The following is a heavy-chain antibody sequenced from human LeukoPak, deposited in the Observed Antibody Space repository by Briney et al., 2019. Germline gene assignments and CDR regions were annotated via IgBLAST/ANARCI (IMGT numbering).Heavy chain of an antibody. D-gene: IGHD2-8*01. Sequence: PGGSLRLSCAASGFTFTTYNMNWVRQAPGKGLEWISYISPSSSTIYYADSVKGRFTVSRDNAKNPLYLQMNSLRAEDTAVYYCARDYRVPPMGYFDYWGQGTLVTVSS. CDR2: ISPSSSTI. CDR3: ARDYRVPPMGYFDY. V-gene: IGHV3-48*01. CDR1: GFTFTTYN. J-gene: IGHJ4*02.